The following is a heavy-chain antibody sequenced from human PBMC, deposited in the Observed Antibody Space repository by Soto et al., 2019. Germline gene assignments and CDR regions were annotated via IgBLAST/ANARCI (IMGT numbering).Heavy chain of an antibody. CDR1: GYTFTSYG. CDR3: ARDFSYGLDRKESRSGYDPFDY. CDR2: ISAYNGNT. V-gene: IGHV1-18*01. J-gene: IGHJ4*02. Sequence: ASVKVSCKASGYTFTSYGISWVRQAPGQGLEWMGWISAYNGNTNYAQKPQGRVTMTTDTSTSTAYMELRSLRSDDTAVYYCARDFSYGLDRKESRSGYDPFDYWGQ. D-gene: IGHD5-12*01.